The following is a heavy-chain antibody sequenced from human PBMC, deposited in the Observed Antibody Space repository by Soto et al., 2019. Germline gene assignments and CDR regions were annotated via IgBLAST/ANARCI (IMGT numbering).Heavy chain of an antibody. CDR2: TYYRSKWYS. CDR3: ARGSYYIGSV. D-gene: IGHD3-10*01. V-gene: IGHV6-1*01. Sequence: LSLTCGICGDVVSSTSAAWSGSRQSPSRGLEWLGGTYYRSKWYSDYAVSVKSRITINPDTSKNQFSLQLNSVTPEDTAVYYCARGSYYIGSVWGQGTLVP. J-gene: IGHJ4*02. CDR1: GDVVSSTSAA.